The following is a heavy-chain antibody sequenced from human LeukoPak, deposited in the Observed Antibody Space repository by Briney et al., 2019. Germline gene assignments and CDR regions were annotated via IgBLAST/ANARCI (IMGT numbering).Heavy chain of an antibody. Sequence: GASVKVSCKASGGTFSSYAISWVRQAPGQGLEWMGGIIPIFGTANYAQKFQGRVTITADESTSTAYMELSSLRFEDTAVYYCARTYYYDSSGYYYFDYWGQGTLVTVSS. V-gene: IGHV1-69*13. CDR2: IIPIFGTA. J-gene: IGHJ4*02. CDR3: ARTYYYDSSGYYYFDY. CDR1: GGTFSSYA. D-gene: IGHD3-22*01.